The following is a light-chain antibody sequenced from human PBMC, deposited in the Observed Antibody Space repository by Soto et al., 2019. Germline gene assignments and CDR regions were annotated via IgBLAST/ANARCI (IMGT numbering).Light chain of an antibody. CDR2: IND. J-gene: IGLJ7*01. V-gene: IGLV1-44*01. CDR1: GSNIGSHT. Sequence: QSVLTQPPSASGTPGQRVTISCSGSGSNIGSHTVSWYQQVPGTAPNLLIYINDQRPSGVPGRFSASTSGTSASLAISGLQSDDEADYYCATWDDDLNAAVFGGVTQLTVL. CDR3: ATWDDDLNAAV.